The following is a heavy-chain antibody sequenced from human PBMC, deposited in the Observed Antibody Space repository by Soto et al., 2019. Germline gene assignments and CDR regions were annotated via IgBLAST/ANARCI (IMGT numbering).Heavy chain of an antibody. CDR1: GFTFSSYG. CDR2: IWYDGSNK. V-gene: IGHV3-33*01. D-gene: IGHD2-21*01. J-gene: IGHJ4*02. CDR3: ARDPLASNYFDY. Sequence: QVQLVESGGGVVQPGRSLRLSCAASGFTFSSYGMHWVRQAPSKGLEWVAVIWYDGSNKYYADSVKGRFTISRDNSKNTLYLQMNSLRAEDTAVYYCARDPLASNYFDYWGQGTLVTVSS.